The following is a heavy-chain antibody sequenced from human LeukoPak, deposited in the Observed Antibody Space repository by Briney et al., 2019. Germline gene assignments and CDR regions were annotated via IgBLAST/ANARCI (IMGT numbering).Heavy chain of an antibody. CDR3: ARVSDDSGWNFDY. CDR2: INAANDNR. J-gene: IGHJ4*02. CDR1: GYTFTSYA. Sequence: ASVKVSCKASGYTFTSYAMHWVRQAPGQRLEWMGWINAANDNRKYSQKFQDRVTITRETSATTAYMELNSLTSEDTAVYYCARVSDDSGWNFDYWGQGTLVTVSS. V-gene: IGHV1-3*01. D-gene: IGHD6-19*01.